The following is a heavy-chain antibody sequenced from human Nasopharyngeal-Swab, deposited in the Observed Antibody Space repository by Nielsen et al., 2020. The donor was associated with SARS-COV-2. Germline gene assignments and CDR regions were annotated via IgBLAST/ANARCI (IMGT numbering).Heavy chain of an antibody. CDR2: IYYSGST. Sequence: WIRRPPGKGLEWIGYIYYSGSTYYNPSLKSRVTVSVDTSKNQFSLKLSSVTAADTAVHYCARANSGSYFDYWGQGTLVTVSS. V-gene: IGHV4-31*02. D-gene: IGHD1-26*01. CDR3: ARANSGSYFDY. J-gene: IGHJ4*02.